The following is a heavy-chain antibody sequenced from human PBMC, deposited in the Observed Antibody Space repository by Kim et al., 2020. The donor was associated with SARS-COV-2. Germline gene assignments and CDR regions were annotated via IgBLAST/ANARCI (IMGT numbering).Heavy chain of an antibody. J-gene: IGHJ4*02. V-gene: IGHV3-30-3*01. CDR3: ARVGRVVVTAVGY. Sequence: GGSLRLSCAASGFTFSSYAMHWVRQAPGKGLEWVAVISYDGSNKYYADSVKGRFTISRDNSKNTLYLQMNSLRAEDTAVYYCARVGRVVVTAVGYWGQGTLVTVSS. D-gene: IGHD2-15*01. CDR2: ISYDGSNK. CDR1: GFTFSSYA.